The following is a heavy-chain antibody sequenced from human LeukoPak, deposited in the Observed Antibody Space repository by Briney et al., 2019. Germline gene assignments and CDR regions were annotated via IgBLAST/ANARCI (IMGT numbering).Heavy chain of an antibody. CDR2: ISYDGSNR. Sequence: GGSLRLSCAASGFTFSSYTMHWARQAPGKGLEWVALISYDGSNRYYADSVKGRFTISRDNSKNTLYLQMNSLRAEDTAVYYCARDFSVYSSSSAGDYWGQGTLVTVSS. D-gene: IGHD6-6*01. V-gene: IGHV3-30*04. CDR3: ARDFSVYSSSSAGDY. J-gene: IGHJ4*02. CDR1: GFTFSSYT.